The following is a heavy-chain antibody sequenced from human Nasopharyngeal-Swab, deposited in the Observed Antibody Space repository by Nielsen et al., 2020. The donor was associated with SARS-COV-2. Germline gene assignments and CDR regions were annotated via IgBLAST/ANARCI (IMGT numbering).Heavy chain of an antibody. CDR1: GGPTSSSKW. CDR2: IYHSGST. V-gene: IGHV4-4*02. CDR3: ARDGSSGWYLDY. J-gene: IGHJ4*02. Sequence: SETLSLTCAVSGGPTSSSKWWSWVSQPPGRGLEWIGEIYHSGSTNYNPSLKSRVTISVDKSKNQCSLKLSSVAAADTAVYYCARDGSSGWYLDYWGQGTLVTVSS. D-gene: IGHD6-19*01.